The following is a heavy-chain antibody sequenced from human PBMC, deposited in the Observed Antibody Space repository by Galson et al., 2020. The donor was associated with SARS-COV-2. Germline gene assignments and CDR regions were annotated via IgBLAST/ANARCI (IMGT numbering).Heavy chain of an antibody. CDR1: GLIFSDYY. V-gene: IGHV3-11*03. J-gene: IGHJ4*02. CDR2: IRPSSDYT. CDR3: AGSHKNFWYNFDN. D-gene: IGHD6-13*01. Sequence: KIGESLKISCTASGLIFSDYYMTWIRQAPGKGLEWISYIRPSSDYTNYADSVRGRFTISRDNTKTSLFLHMDSLRAEDTAVYYCAGSHKNFWYNFDNWGQGALVTVSS.